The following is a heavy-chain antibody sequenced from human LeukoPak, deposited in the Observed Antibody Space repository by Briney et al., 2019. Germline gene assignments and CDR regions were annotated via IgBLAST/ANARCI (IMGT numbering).Heavy chain of an antibody. Sequence: TSETLSLTCTVSGGSISSYYWSWIRQPAGKGLEWIGRFYTNGNTDYNPSLKSRVTISVDTSKNQFSLKLSSVTAADTAVYYCAREGEYSNRLDPWGQGTLVTVSS. CDR3: AREGEYSNRLDP. D-gene: IGHD4-11*01. J-gene: IGHJ5*02. V-gene: IGHV4-4*07. CDR2: FYTNGNT. CDR1: GGSISSYY.